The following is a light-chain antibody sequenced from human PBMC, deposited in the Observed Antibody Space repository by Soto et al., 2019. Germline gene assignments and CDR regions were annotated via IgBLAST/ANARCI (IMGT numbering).Light chain of an antibody. J-gene: IGKJ1*01. CDR2: AAS. Sequence: DIQMTQSPSSLSASVGDRVTITCRASQSISSSLNWYQHKPGKAPKLLIYAASTLQSGVPSRFSGSGSGTDFTLTISSLQTDDFATYYCQQYNSYSEAFGQGTKVDIK. CDR1: QSISSS. V-gene: IGKV1-39*01. CDR3: QQYNSYSEA.